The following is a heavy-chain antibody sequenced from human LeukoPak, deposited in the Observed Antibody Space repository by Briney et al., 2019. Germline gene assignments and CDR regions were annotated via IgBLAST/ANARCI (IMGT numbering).Heavy chain of an antibody. CDR1: GFTFSSYG. D-gene: IGHD3-22*01. J-gene: IGHJ4*02. V-gene: IGHV3-30*18. Sequence: PGRSLRLSCAASGFTFSSYGMHWVRQAPGKGLEWVAVISYDGSNKYYADSVKGRFTISRDNSKNTLYLQVNSLRAEDAAVYYCAKASGFYYYDSSGYSSWGQGTLVTVSS. CDR3: AKASGFYYYDSSGYSS. CDR2: ISYDGSNK.